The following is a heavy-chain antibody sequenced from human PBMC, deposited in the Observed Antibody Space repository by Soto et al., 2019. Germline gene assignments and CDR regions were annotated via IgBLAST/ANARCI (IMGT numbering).Heavy chain of an antibody. V-gene: IGHV3-66*04. Sequence: GGSLGLSCAASGFTVSSNYMSWVRQAPGKGLEWISIIYSAGNTYYADSVKGRFTISRDNSKNTLYLQMNSLRAEDTAVYYCAKHLDYDSSDWPQIRGYWGQGTLVTVSS. CDR2: IYSAGNT. CDR1: GFTVSSNY. D-gene: IGHD3-22*01. CDR3: AKHLDYDSSDWPQIRGY. J-gene: IGHJ4*02.